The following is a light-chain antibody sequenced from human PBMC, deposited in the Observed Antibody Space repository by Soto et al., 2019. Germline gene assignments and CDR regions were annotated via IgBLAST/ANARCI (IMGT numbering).Light chain of an antibody. V-gene: IGKV2-28*01. Sequence: DIVMTQSPLSLPVTPGESASISCRSSQSLLHPRGYSYLLWYLQKPGQSPQLLIYMGSTRASGVPDRFSGSGSGTDFTLRISRVEAEDVGVYYCMQALQTSWTFGQGTKVEIK. CDR1: QSLLHPRGYSY. CDR2: MGS. J-gene: IGKJ1*01. CDR3: MQALQTSWT.